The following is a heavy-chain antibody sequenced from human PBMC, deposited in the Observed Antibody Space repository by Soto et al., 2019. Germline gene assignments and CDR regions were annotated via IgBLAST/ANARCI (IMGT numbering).Heavy chain of an antibody. CDR3: ARGSLYCTNGVCWAFDI. V-gene: IGHV1-69*01. CDR1: GGTFSSNA. Sequence: QVQLVQSGAEVKKPGSSVKVSCKASGGTFSSNAISWVRQAPGQGLEWMGGIIPIFGTANYAQKFQGRVTITADESTSTAYMELSSLRSEDTAVYYCARGSLYCTNGVCWAFDIWGQGTMVTVSS. CDR2: IIPIFGTA. D-gene: IGHD2-8*01. J-gene: IGHJ3*02.